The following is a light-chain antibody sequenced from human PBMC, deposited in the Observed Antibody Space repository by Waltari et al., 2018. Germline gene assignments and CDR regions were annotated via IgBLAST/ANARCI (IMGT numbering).Light chain of an antibody. J-gene: IGLJ3*02. Sequence: YELTQPSSVSVSPGQTARITCSGHALPRQYVYWDQQQPGQAPSLVMFKDSERPSGVPNRFSGSSSGTTATLTISGAQAEDEADYYCQSADSSGTFQGVFGGGTKLTVL. V-gene: IGLV3-25*03. CDR2: KDS. CDR3: QSADSSGTFQGV. CDR1: ALPRQY.